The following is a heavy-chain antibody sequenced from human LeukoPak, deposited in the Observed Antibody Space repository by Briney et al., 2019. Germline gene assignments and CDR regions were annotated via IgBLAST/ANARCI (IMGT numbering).Heavy chain of an antibody. CDR3: AKDIYSAYDLARAFDF. CDR2: ISGSGNT. D-gene: IGHD5-12*01. Sequence: GGSLRLSCAASGFAFSYYAMSWVRQAPGKGLEWVSGISGSGNTHYTDSVKGRFTISRDNSKSTLDLQMNSLRVEDTALYYCAKDIYSAYDLARAFDFWGQGTLVTVST. V-gene: IGHV3-23*01. CDR1: GFAFSYYA. J-gene: IGHJ4*01.